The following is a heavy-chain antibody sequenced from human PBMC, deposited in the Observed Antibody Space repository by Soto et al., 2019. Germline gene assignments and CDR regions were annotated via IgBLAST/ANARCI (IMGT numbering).Heavy chain of an antibody. J-gene: IGHJ4*02. Sequence: EVQLVESGGGLVQPGGSLRLSCAASGFTFSSYSMNWVRQAPGKGLEWVSYISGSSSTIYYADSVKGRFTISRDNAKNSLYLQMNSLRDEDTAVYYCARVLYYYDSSGYYQMGFDYWGQGTLVTVSS. V-gene: IGHV3-48*02. D-gene: IGHD3-22*01. CDR1: GFTFSSYS. CDR2: ISGSSSTI. CDR3: ARVLYYYDSSGYYQMGFDY.